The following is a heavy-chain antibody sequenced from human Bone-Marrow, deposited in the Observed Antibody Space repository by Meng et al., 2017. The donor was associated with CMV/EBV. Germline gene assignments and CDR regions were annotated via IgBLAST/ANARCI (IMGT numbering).Heavy chain of an antibody. D-gene: IGHD5-24*01. Sequence: LALTCAASGFTFSSYEMNWVRQAPGKGLEWVSYISSSSSTIYYADSVKGRFTISRDNAKNSLYLQMNSLRAEDTAVYYCARDSPDVEMDTWGQGTLVTVSS. CDR3: ARDSPDVEMDT. CDR2: ISSSSSTI. J-gene: IGHJ5*01. CDR1: GFTFSSYE. V-gene: IGHV3-48*03.